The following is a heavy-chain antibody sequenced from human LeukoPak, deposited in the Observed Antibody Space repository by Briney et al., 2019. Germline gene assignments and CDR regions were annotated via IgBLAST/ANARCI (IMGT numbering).Heavy chain of an antibody. CDR1: GFTFSIYS. V-gene: IGHV3-21*01. CDR3: AKDWGAWGYGYYFDY. J-gene: IGHJ4*02. Sequence: GGSLRLSCAASGFTFSIYSMSWVRQAPGKGLEWVSSISGDSNYIYYADSVKGRFTISRDNSKNTLYLQMNSLRAEDTAVYYCAKDWGAWGYGYYFDYWGQGTLVTVSS. D-gene: IGHD3-16*01. CDR2: ISGDSNYI.